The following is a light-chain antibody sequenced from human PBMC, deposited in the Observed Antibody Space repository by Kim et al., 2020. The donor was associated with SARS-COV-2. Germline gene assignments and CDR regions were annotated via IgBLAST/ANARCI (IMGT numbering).Light chain of an antibody. CDR2: RDS. V-gene: IGLV3-9*01. Sequence: SYELTQPLSVSVALGQTARITCGGNNIGSKNVHWYQQKPGQAPELVIYRDSNRPSGIPERFSGSNSGNTATLTISRAQAGDEADYYCQVWDSSSWVFGGG. CDR3: QVWDSSSWV. J-gene: IGLJ3*02. CDR1: NIGSKN.